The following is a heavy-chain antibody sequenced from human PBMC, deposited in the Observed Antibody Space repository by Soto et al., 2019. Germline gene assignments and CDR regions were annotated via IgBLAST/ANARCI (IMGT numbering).Heavy chain of an antibody. CDR2: INHSGST. Sequence: XETLSLTCAVYGGSFSGYYWSWIRQPPGKGLEWIGEINHSGSTNYNPSLKSRVTISVDTSKNQFSLKLSSVTAADTAVYYCARGRIAVMYYYYGMDVWGQGTTVTVSS. CDR3: ARGRIAVMYYYYGMDV. V-gene: IGHV4-34*01. CDR1: GGSFSGYY. D-gene: IGHD6-19*01. J-gene: IGHJ6*02.